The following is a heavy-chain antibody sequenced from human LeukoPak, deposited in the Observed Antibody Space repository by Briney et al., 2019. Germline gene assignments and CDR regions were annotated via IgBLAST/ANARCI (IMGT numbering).Heavy chain of an antibody. CDR2: ISSSSSYI. V-gene: IGHV3-21*01. CDR1: GFTFSSYS. CDR3: AREGQGYDSSGQTDG. Sequence: GSLRLSCAASGFTFSSYSMNWVRQAPGKGLEWVSSISSSSSYIYYADSVKGRFTISRDNAKNSLYLQMNSLRAEDTAVYYCAREGQGYDSSGQTDGWGQGTLVTVSS. J-gene: IGHJ4*02. D-gene: IGHD3-22*01.